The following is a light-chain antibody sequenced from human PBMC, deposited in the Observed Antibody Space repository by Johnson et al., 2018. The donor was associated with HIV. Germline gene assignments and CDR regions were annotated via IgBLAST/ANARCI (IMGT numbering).Light chain of an antibody. J-gene: IGLJ1*01. Sequence: QSVLTQPPSVSAAPGQRVNISCSGNISNIESYFVSWYQQLPGAAPTLLIYEDNKRRSGIPDRFSGSKSGATASLGISGLQTGDEADYYCGVWDASLTPRYVFGTGTTIAVL. V-gene: IGLV1-51*02. CDR1: ISNIESYF. CDR3: GVWDASLTPRYV. CDR2: EDN.